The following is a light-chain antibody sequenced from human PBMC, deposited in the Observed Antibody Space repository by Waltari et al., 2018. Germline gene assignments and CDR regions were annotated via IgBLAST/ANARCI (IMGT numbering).Light chain of an antibody. V-gene: IGLV8-61*01. CDR2: STN. CDR1: SGSVSTSYY. Sequence: QTVVTQEPSFSVSPGGTVTLTCGLSSGSVSTSYYPSWYQQTPGQAPRTLIYSTNTRSAGVPDRFAGSILGNKAALTITGAQADDESDYYCVLYMGSGMMVVGGGTKLTVL. CDR3: VLYMGSGMMV. J-gene: IGLJ3*02.